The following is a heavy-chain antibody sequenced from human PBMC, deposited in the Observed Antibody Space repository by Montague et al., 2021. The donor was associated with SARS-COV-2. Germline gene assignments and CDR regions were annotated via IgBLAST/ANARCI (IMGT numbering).Heavy chain of an antibody. D-gene: IGHD6-19*01. CDR2: ISHGGTT. CDR1: SDSFSSSDW. V-gene: IGHV4-4*02. J-gene: IGHJ4*02. CDR3: AREAKAVSGRLDS. Sequence: SETLSLTCTVSSDSFSSSDWWSWVRQPPGKGLDWIGEISHGGTTNYKSPLKSRVTTSIDKSKNQFSLKLTSVTAADTAVYYCAREAKAVSGRLDSWGQGTLVTVSS.